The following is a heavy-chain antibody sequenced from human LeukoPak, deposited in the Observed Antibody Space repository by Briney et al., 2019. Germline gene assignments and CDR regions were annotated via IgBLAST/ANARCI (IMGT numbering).Heavy chain of an antibody. CDR1: GGSFGGYY. D-gene: IGHD3-22*01. J-gene: IGHJ5*02. V-gene: IGHV4-34*01. CDR2: INHSGST. Sequence: SQTLSLTCAVYGGSFGGYYWSWIRQPPGKGLEWIGEINHSGSTNYNPSLKSRVTISVDTSKNQFSLKLSSVTAADTAVYYCARGRYYYDAWGQGTLVTVSS. CDR3: ARGRYYYDA.